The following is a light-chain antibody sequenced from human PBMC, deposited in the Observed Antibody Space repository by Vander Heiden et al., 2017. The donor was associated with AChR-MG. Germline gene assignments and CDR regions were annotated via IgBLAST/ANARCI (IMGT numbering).Light chain of an antibody. CDR2: GAS. CDR1: QSVSINY. J-gene: IGKJ2*01. Sequence: EIVLTQPPGTLSLSPGERATLPCRASQSVSINYLAWYQQKPGQAPRLLICGASSRATGIPDRVSGSGSGTDFTLNISRLEPEDFAVYYCQQYGSSHTFGQGTKLEIK. CDR3: QQYGSSHT. V-gene: IGKV3-20*01.